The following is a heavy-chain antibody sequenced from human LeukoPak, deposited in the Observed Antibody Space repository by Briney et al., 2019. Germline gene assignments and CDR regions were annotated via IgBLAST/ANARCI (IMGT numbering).Heavy chain of an antibody. CDR3: ARGIYSTGGSIPFDY. V-gene: IGHV3-74*01. CDR2: INTDGSGT. Sequence: GGSLRLSCAASGFTFSRNWMHWVRQGPGKGLVWVSRINTDGSGTDYADSVKGRFTISRDNAKNTLYLQMNSLRAEDTAVYYCARGIYSTGGSIPFDYWGQGTLVTVSS. D-gene: IGHD2-15*01. CDR1: GFTFSRNW. J-gene: IGHJ4*02.